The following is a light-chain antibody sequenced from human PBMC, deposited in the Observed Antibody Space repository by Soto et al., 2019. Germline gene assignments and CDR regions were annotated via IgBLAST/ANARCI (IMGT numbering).Light chain of an antibody. CDR2: DAS. CDR1: QSVGKY. V-gene: IGKV3-20*01. Sequence: EIVMTQSPATLSLSPWERATLSCRASQSVGKYLVWYQQKPGQAPRLLIYDASNRATGIPARFSGSGSGTDFTLTISRLEPEDFAVYYCQQYGSSPLTFGGGTKVDIK. CDR3: QQYGSSPLT. J-gene: IGKJ4*01.